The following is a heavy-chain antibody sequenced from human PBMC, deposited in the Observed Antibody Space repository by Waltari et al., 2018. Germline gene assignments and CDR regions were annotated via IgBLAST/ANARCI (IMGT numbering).Heavy chain of an antibody. V-gene: IGHV4-34*01. CDR1: GGSFSGSY. CDR3: AREGVHSGYDLRYYYYGMDV. Sequence: QVQLQQWGAGLLKPSETLSLTCAVYGGSFSGSYWSWLRQPPGKGLEWFGEIKHSGSTNYNPSLKSRVTISVDTSKNQFSLKLSSVTAADTAVYYCAREGVHSGYDLRYYYYGMDVWGQGTTVTVSS. J-gene: IGHJ6*02. CDR2: IKHSGST. D-gene: IGHD5-12*01.